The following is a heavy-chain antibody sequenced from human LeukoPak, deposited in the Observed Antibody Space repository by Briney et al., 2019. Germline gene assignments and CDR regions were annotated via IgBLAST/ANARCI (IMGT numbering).Heavy chain of an antibody. D-gene: IGHD1-26*01. CDR2: ISYDGSNK. J-gene: IGHJ4*02. V-gene: IGHV3-30*18. CDR3: AKNTGTYVGLIDS. Sequence: GRSLRLSCAASGFTFSSYGLHWVRQAPGKGLEWVAVISYDGSNKFCADSVKGRFTISRDNSKNTLYLQMNSLRAEDTAMYYCAKNTGTYVGLIDSWGQGTLVTVSS. CDR1: GFTFSSYG.